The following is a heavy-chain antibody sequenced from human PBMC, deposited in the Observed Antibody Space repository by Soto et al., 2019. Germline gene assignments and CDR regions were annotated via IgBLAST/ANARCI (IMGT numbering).Heavy chain of an antibody. J-gene: IGHJ4*02. Sequence: QVQLQESGPGLVKPSETLSLTCSVSGGSINSYYWGWIRQPPGKGLEWIGYISYTGSTDYSPSLKSRVTISVDTSKNQCSLKVRSVTAADTAIYFCARHYPIGNNWNYFDYWGRGTLVTVSS. D-gene: IGHD1-1*01. CDR3: ARHYPIGNNWNYFDY. V-gene: IGHV4-59*08. CDR1: GGSINSYY. CDR2: ISYTGST.